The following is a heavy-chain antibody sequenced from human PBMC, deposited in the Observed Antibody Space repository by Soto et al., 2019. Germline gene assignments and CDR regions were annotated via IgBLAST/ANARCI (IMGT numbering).Heavy chain of an antibody. D-gene: IGHD2-15*01. V-gene: IGHV3-48*02. Sequence: GGSLRLSCGASGFTFSSYSMNWVRQAPGKGLEWVSYITSKSSTIKYADSVQGRFTVSRDNAKNSLYLQLNSLRDDDTAVYFCGKEKAACSEPSCSLSPFDSWGQGTLVTVSS. CDR2: ITSKSSTI. J-gene: IGHJ4*02. CDR3: GKEKAACSEPSCSLSPFDS. CDR1: GFTFSSYS.